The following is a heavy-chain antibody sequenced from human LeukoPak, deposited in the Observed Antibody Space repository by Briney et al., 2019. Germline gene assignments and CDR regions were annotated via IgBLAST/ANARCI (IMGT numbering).Heavy chain of an antibody. Sequence: SETLSLTCTVSGGSISSYYWSWIRQPAGKGLEWIGRINTSGSTNYNPSLKSRVTMSVDTSKNQFSLKLSSVTAADTAVYYCVGVFGDGYYYYGMDVWGQGTTVTVSS. CDR1: GGSISSYY. V-gene: IGHV4-4*07. D-gene: IGHD3-10*02. CDR2: INTSGST. J-gene: IGHJ6*02. CDR3: VGVFGDGYYYYGMDV.